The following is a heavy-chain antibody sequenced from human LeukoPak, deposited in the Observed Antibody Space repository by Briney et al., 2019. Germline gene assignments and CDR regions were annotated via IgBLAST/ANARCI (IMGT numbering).Heavy chain of an antibody. Sequence: GASVKVSCNSSGYTFTGYYMHWVRQAPGQGLELMGWINPNSGGTHYAQKFQGRVTMTRDTSINTAYMELSRLRSDDTAIYYCARGSSTVTSTIDWFDPWGQGALVAVSS. D-gene: IGHD4-11*01. V-gene: IGHV1-2*02. CDR2: INPNSGGT. CDR1: GYTFTGYY. CDR3: ARGSSTVTSTIDWFDP. J-gene: IGHJ5*02.